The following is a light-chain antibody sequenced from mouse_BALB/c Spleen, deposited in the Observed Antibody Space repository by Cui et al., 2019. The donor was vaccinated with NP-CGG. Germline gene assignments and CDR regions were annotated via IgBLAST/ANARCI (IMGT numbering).Light chain of an antibody. CDR3: ALWYSNHWV. V-gene: IGLV1*01. CDR1: TGAVTTSNY. J-gene: IGLJ1*01. CDR2: GTN. Sequence: QAVVTQESALTTSPGETVTLTCRSSTGAVTTSNYANWVQEKPDHLFNGLIGGTNNRTPGVPARFSGSLIGDKAVLTITGAQTEDEAIYFCALWYSNHWVFGGGTKLTVL.